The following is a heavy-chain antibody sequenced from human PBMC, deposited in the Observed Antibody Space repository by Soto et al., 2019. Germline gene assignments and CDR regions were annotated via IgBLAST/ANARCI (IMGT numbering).Heavy chain of an antibody. J-gene: IGHJ6*02. V-gene: IGHV3-21*01. CDR2: ISSSSSYI. Sequence: PGGSLRLSCAASGFTFSSYSMNWVRQAPGKGLEWVSSISSSSSYIYYADSVKGRLTISRDNAKNSLYLQVNSLRAEDTAVYYCAREKPHYYFGTDVWGQGTTVTVSS. CDR3: AREKPHYYFGTDV. CDR1: GFTFSSYS.